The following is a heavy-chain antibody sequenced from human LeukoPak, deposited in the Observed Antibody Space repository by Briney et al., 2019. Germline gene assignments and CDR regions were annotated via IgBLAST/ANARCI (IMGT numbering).Heavy chain of an antibody. V-gene: IGHV3-53*01. CDR1: GFTVSSNY. D-gene: IGHD6-13*01. J-gene: IGHJ6*02. Sequence: GGSLRLSCAASGFTVSSNYMSWVRQAPGKGLEWVSVIYSGGNTFYADSVKGRFTISRDNSKNTLFLQMNSLRAEDTAVYYCARSYSSSWDYYYGMDVWGQGTTVTVSS. CDR2: IYSGGNT. CDR3: ARSYSSSWDYYYGMDV.